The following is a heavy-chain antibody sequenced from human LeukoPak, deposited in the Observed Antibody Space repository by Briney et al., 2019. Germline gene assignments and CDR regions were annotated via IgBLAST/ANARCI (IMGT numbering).Heavy chain of an antibody. CDR1: GYSFIDYW. Sequence: ESLKISCKGSGYSFIDYWIGWVRQMPGKGLEWMGIIYPRDSDTIYSPSFQGQVTISADKSISTAYLQWSSLKASDTAMYYCARQNWNYHWGAFDIWGQGTMVTVSS. CDR3: ARQNWNYHWGAFDI. CDR2: IYPRDSDT. D-gene: IGHD1-7*01. V-gene: IGHV5-51*01. J-gene: IGHJ3*02.